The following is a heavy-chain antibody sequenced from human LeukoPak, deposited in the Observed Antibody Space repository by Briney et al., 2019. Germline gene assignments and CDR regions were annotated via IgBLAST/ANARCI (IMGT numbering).Heavy chain of an antibody. V-gene: IGHV3-30*18. Sequence: QSGGSLRLSCAGSGFTFSTYGMHWVRQAPGKGLEWVTVILYDGSNRHYADSVKGRFTISRDNSKNTLYLQMNSLRAEDTAVYYCAKDRGQQLGPYYYYGMDVWGQGTTVTVSS. CDR2: ILYDGSNR. CDR1: GFTFSTYG. CDR3: AKDRGQQLGPYYYYGMDV. J-gene: IGHJ6*02. D-gene: IGHD6-13*01.